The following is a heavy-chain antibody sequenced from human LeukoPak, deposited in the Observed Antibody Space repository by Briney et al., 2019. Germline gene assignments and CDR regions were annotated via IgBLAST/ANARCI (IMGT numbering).Heavy chain of an antibody. Sequence: SQTLSLTCTVSGGSISSGGYYWSWIRQHPGKGLEWIGYIYYSGSTYYNPSLKSRVTLSVDTSKNQFSLKLSSVTAADTAVYYCARTGDYYDIHWGQGTLVTVSS. D-gene: IGHD3-22*01. V-gene: IGHV4-31*03. CDR1: GGSISSGGYY. J-gene: IGHJ4*02. CDR2: IYYSGST. CDR3: ARTGDYYDIH.